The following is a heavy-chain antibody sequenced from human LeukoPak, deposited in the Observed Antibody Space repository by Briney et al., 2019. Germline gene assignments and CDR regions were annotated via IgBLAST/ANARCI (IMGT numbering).Heavy chain of an antibody. J-gene: IGHJ4*02. CDR1: GYTFTGYY. D-gene: IGHD3-22*01. CDR3: ARSYYDRTGYCDY. V-gene: IGHV1-69*02. Sequence: ASVKVSCKASGYTFTGYYMHWVRQAPGQGLEWMGRIIPILDITDYAQKFQGRVTITADKSTSTAYMELSSLTSEDTAVYYCARSYYDRTGYCDYWGQGTRVTVSS. CDR2: IIPILDIT.